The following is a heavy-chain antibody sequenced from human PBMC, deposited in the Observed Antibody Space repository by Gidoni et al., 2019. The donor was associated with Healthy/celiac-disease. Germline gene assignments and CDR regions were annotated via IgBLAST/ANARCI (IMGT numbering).Heavy chain of an antibody. CDR3: AVGYCSGGSCYPPFDY. CDR1: GFTFSSYG. V-gene: IGHV3-33*01. Sequence: QVQLVESGGGVVQPGRSLRLSCAASGFTFSSYGMHWVRQAPGKGLEWVAVIWYDGSNKYYADSVKGRFTISRDNSKNTLYLQMNSLRAEDTAVYYCAVGYCSGGSCYPPFDYWGQGTLVTVSS. J-gene: IGHJ4*02. CDR2: IWYDGSNK. D-gene: IGHD2-15*01.